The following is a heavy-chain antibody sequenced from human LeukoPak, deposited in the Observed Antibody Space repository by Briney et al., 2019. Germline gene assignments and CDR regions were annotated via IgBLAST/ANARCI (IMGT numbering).Heavy chain of an antibody. CDR2: ISWNSGSI. CDR1: GFTFDDYA. CDR3: AKDLLPNYYYYYMDV. J-gene: IGHJ6*03. V-gene: IGHV3-9*01. Sequence: GRSLRLSCAASGFTFDDYAMHWVRQAPGKGLEWVSGISWNSGSIGYADSVKGRFTISRDNAKNSQYLQMNSLRAEDTALYYCAKDLLPNYYYYYMDVWGKGTTVTVSS.